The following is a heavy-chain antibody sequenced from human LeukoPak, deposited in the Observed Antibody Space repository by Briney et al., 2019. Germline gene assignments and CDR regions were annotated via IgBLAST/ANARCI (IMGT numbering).Heavy chain of an antibody. CDR3: ARVTMVRAFDY. Sequence: ASVKVSCKASGYTFTSYAMHWVRQAPGQRLEWMGWINAGNGNTKYSQKFQGKVTITRDTSASTAYMELSSLRSEDTAVYYCARVTMVRAFDYWGQGTLVTVSS. J-gene: IGHJ4*02. V-gene: IGHV1-3*01. CDR2: INAGNGNT. CDR1: GYTFTSYA. D-gene: IGHD3-10*01.